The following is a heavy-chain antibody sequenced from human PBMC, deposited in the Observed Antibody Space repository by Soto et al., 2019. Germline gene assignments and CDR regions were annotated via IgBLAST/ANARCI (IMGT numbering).Heavy chain of an antibody. J-gene: IGHJ6*02. D-gene: IGHD4-17*01. V-gene: IGHV5-51*01. CDR1: GYSFTSYW. CDR3: ARLKGGDHYYYYYGMDV. Sequence: RGESLKISCKGSGYSFTSYWIGWVRQMPGKGLEWMGIIYPGDSDTRYSPSFQGQVTISADKSISTAYLQWSSLKASDTAMYYCARLKGGDHYYYYYGMDVWGQGTTVTVSS. CDR2: IYPGDSDT.